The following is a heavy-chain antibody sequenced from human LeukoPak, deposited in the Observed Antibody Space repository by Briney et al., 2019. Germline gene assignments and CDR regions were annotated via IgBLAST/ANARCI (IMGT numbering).Heavy chain of an antibody. J-gene: IGHJ4*02. CDR3: ATDLLDY. V-gene: IGHV3-15*01. CDR2: IRKKTDDVTT. Sequence: GGSLRLSCAASGFTFSDAWMSWVRQAPGKGLEWVGRIRKKTDDVTTEYAAPVKGRFTISRDDSKNTVYLQMNSLKSDDTAIYYCATDLLDYWGQGIPVTVSS. D-gene: IGHD2-15*01. CDR1: GFTFSDAW.